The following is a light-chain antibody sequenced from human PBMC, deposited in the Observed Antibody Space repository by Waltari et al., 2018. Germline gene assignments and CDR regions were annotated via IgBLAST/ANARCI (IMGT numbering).Light chain of an antibody. CDR3: SSPTTRSTQV. CDR1: SSDIGAYDY. Sequence: QSGLTQPASVSGSPGQSITISCIGTSSDIGAYDYVSWYQQHPCKAPILLIYDVRDRPSGGSHRFSGSKSVNAASLTISGLQAEDEATYYCSSPTTRSTQVFGSGTKVTV. V-gene: IGLV2-14*01. CDR2: DVR. J-gene: IGLJ1*01.